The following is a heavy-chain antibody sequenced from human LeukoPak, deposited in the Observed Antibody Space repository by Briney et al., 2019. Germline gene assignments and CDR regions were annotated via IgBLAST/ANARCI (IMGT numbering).Heavy chain of an antibody. J-gene: IGHJ6*03. CDR1: GFTFGSYS. V-gene: IGHV3-21*01. CDR2: ISSSSSYI. D-gene: IGHD4-11*01. Sequence: GGSLRLSCAASGFTFGSYSMNWVRQAPGEGLEWVSSISSSSSYIYYADSVKGRFTISRDNAKNSLYLQMNSLRAEDTAVYYCARVDYRGGGYFMDVWGRGTPVTVSS. CDR3: ARVDYRGGGYFMDV.